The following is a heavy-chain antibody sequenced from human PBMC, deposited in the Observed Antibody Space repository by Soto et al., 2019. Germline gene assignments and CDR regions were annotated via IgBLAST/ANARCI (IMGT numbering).Heavy chain of an antibody. CDR1: GGSISGYY. V-gene: IGHV4-59*01. J-gene: IGHJ6*02. D-gene: IGHD3-10*02. Sequence: PSETLSLTCTVSGGSISGYYWSWIRQPPGKGLEWIGYIYYSGSTNYNPSLKSRVTISVDTSKNQFSLKLSSVTAADTAVYYCARGLGVRPNYYYYYYGMDVWGQGTTVTVSS. CDR2: IYYSGST. CDR3: ARGLGVRPNYYYYYYGMDV.